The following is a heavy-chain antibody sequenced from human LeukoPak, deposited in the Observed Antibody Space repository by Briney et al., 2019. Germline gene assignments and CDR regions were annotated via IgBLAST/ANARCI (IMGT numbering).Heavy chain of an antibody. CDR1: GGSFSGYY. Sequence: SETLSLTCAVYGGSFSGYYWSWIRQPPGKGLEWIGEINHSGSTNYNPSLKSRVTISVDTSKNQFSLKLSSVTAADTAVYYCARNDYGGNLAFDYWGQGTLVTVSS. CDR2: INHSGST. J-gene: IGHJ4*02. CDR3: ARNDYGGNLAFDY. D-gene: IGHD4-23*01. V-gene: IGHV4-34*01.